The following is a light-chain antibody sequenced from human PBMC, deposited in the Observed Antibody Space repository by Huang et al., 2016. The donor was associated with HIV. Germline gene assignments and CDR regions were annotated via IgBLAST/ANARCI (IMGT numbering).Light chain of an antibody. CDR1: QSITSS. CDR3: QQSYSIPWT. Sequence: DIQMTQSPSSLSSSVGDRVTITCRSSQSITSSLNWYQQKPWKAPKLLIYAASSLQSGVPSMISGSGSGTDFTLTISSLQPEDFATYYCQQSYSIPWTFGQGTKVEIK. CDR2: AAS. V-gene: IGKV1-39*01. J-gene: IGKJ1*01.